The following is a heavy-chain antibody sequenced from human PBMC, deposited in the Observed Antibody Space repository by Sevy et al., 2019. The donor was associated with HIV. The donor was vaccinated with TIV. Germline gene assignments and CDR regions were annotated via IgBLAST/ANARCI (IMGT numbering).Heavy chain of an antibody. Sequence: GESLKISCKASGYRFADYWIGWVRQMPGKGLEYMGIIYPGDSDTRDSPPFQGQVTISVDKSISTAYLQWSSLKASDSAIYYCARGARGTLPAYYYYTLNVWGQGTTVTVSS. CDR3: ARGARGTLPAYYYYTLNV. J-gene: IGHJ6*02. V-gene: IGHV5-51*01. CDR2: IYPGDSDT. CDR1: GYRFADYW. D-gene: IGHD1-1*01.